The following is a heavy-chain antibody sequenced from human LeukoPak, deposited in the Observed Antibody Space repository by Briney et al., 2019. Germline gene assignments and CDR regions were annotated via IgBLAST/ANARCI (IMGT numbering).Heavy chain of an antibody. D-gene: IGHD2-8*01. CDR1: GYTFTSYY. V-gene: IGHV1-46*01. CDR3: AREARYCTNGVCSDDAFDI. J-gene: IGHJ3*02. CDR2: INPSGGST. Sequence: ASVKVSCKASGYTFTSYYMHWVRQAPGQGLEWMGIINPSGGSTSYAQKFQGRVTMTRDMSTSTVYMELSSLRSEDTAVYYCAREARYCTNGVCSDDAFDIWGQGTMVTVSS.